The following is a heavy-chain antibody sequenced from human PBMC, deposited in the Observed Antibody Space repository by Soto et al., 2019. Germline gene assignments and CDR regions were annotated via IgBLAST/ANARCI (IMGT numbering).Heavy chain of an antibody. CDR2: IYHSGSP. CDR3: ARSLSARPADP. J-gene: IGHJ5*02. CDR1: GGSISSSNW. V-gene: IGHV4-4*02. Sequence: QVQLQESGPGLVKPSGTLSLTCAVSGGSISSSNWWRWVRQPPGKGLEWIGEIYHSGSPNYNPSLTSRGHISVDKSKNQFSLKLSSVTGEDTAVYYCARSLSARPADPWGQGTLVTVSA. D-gene: IGHD6-6*01.